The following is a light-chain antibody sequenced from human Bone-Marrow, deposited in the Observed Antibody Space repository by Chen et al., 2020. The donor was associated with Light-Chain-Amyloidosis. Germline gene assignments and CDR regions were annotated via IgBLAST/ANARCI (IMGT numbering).Light chain of an antibody. J-gene: IGKJ2*02. Sequence: DIQMTQSPSSLSASVGDRVTITCQASQAISNYLNWYQQKPGKAPDLLIYNASNLEPGVPSRFSGGGSGTHFTFTISSLQPEDIATYYCQQYDTVPRTFGQGTKVEIK. CDR1: QAISNY. CDR2: NAS. V-gene: IGKV1-33*01. CDR3: QQYDTVPRT.